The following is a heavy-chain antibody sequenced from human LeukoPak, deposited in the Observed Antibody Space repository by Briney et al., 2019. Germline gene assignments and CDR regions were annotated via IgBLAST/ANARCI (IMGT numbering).Heavy chain of an antibody. CDR1: GFTFSSYW. Sequence: TGGSLRLSCAASGFTFSSYWMTWVRQAPGKGLEWVANIKQGGSEKYCVDSVKGRFTISRDNAKNSLYLQMNSLRAEDTAVYYCARVRGDYNFDYWGQGTLVTVSS. CDR3: ARVRGDYNFDY. CDR2: IKQGGSEK. D-gene: IGHD4-17*01. V-gene: IGHV3-7*01. J-gene: IGHJ4*02.